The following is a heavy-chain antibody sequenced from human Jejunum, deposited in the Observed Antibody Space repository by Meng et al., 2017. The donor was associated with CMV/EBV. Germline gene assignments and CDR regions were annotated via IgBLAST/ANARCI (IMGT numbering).Heavy chain of an antibody. CDR1: GFIFRNYW. V-gene: IGHV3-7*01. J-gene: IGHJ4*02. CDR3: ARGNALDY. Sequence: RLSCAASGFIFRNYWMSWARQATGRGLEWVASMKTDGSEKYYVDSVKGRFTMSRDNAKNSLYLQMNSLRAEDTAVYYCARGNALDYWGLGTLVTVSS. CDR2: MKTDGSEK.